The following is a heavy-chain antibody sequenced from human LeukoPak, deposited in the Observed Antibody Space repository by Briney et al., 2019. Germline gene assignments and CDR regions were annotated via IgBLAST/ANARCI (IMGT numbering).Heavy chain of an antibody. D-gene: IGHD2-15*01. CDR2: IYTSGST. Sequence: SQTLSLTCTVSGGSISSGSYYWSWIRQPAGKGLEWIRRIYTSGSTNYNPSLKSRVTISVDTSKNQFSLKLSSVTAADTAVYYCARVTRLLPPDTYFDYWGQGTLVAVSS. V-gene: IGHV4-61*02. CDR1: GGSISSGSYY. CDR3: ARVTRLLPPDTYFDY. J-gene: IGHJ4*02.